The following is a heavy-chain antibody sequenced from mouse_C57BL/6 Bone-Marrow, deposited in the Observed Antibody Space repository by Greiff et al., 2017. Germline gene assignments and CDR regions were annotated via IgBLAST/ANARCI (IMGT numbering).Heavy chain of an antibody. CDR2: FHPYNGDT. V-gene: IGHV1-47*01. Sequence: QVQLQQSGAELVKPGASVKLSCTASGFTITTYHIEWMKQSHEQSLEWIGNFHPYNGDTKYNEKFKGKATMTAETSSSTAYLELSRLTSDDSAVYYCAMIGRGFAYWGKGTLVTVSA. CDR3: AMIGRGFAY. CDR1: GFTITTYH. J-gene: IGHJ3*01.